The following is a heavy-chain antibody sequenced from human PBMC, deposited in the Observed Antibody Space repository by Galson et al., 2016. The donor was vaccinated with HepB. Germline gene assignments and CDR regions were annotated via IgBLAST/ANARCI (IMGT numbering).Heavy chain of an antibody. V-gene: IGHV3-23*01. D-gene: IGHD1-1*01. CDR2: VNFVGNT. J-gene: IGHJ4*02. Sequence: SLRLSCAASGFAFSSYTLTWVRQAPGKGLEWVSTVNFVGNTYYADSVKGRFTISRDISKNTLSLQMNSLRADDTAVYYCAKDGKGPGLSENWGQGTLVIVSS. CDR3: AKDGKGPGLSEN. CDR1: GFAFSSYT.